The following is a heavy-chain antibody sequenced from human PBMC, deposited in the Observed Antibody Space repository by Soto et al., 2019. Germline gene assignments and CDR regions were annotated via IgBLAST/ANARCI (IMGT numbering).Heavy chain of an antibody. CDR1: GFTVSTKY. D-gene: IGHD6-25*01. J-gene: IGHJ4*02. CDR2: IYSGGST. Sequence: EVQLVESGGGLVQPGGSLRLSCAASGFTVSTKYMSWVRQAPGKGLEWVSVIYSGGSTFYADSVRGRFTNSRDNSKNTENLQMNSLRAEDTAVYYCARDPWAADYWGQGTLVTVSS. V-gene: IGHV3-66*01. CDR3: ARDPWAADY.